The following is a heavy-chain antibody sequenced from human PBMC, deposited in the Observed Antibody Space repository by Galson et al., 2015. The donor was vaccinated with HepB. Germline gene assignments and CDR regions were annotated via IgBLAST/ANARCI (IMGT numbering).Heavy chain of an antibody. Sequence: SLRLACAASGFTVSSNYMSWVRQAPGEGLERVSVIDSGGSTYYADSVKGRFTISRDNSKKTLYLQMNSLRAEDTAVYYCASGGYFDYWGQGTLVTVSS. CDR1: GFTVSSNY. CDR2: IDSGGST. J-gene: IGHJ4*02. V-gene: IGHV3-53*01. D-gene: IGHD3-16*01. CDR3: ASGGYFDY.